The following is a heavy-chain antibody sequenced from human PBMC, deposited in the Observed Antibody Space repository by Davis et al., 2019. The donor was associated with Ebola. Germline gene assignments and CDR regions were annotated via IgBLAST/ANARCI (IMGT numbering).Heavy chain of an antibody. V-gene: IGHV1-46*03. CDR3: TTPGGQDSGYDVFDS. D-gene: IGHD5-12*01. CDR2: INPNDGRT. Sequence: ASVKVSCKASGYTFTNYYMHWVRQAPGQGLEWMGMINPNDGRTIYAQKFQGRVTVTRDTSTTTVYMDLSSLRSEDTALYYCTTPGGQDSGYDVFDSWGQRTMVTVSS. J-gene: IGHJ3*02. CDR1: GYTFTNYY.